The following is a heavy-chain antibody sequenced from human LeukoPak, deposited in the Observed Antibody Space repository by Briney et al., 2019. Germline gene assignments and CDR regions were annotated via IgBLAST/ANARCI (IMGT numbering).Heavy chain of an antibody. V-gene: IGHV5-51*01. CDR3: ARGGYRCDDGFDI. D-gene: IGHD3-16*02. CDR1: GYNFKNYW. J-gene: IGHJ3*02. CDR2: IYPGDSDT. Sequence: GESLKISCKGSGYNFKNYWIAWVRQMPGKGLEWMGIIYPGDSDTTYSPSLQGQVTISVDKSISIAYLQWNSLKASDTAMFYRARGGYRCDDGFDIWGQGTMVTISS.